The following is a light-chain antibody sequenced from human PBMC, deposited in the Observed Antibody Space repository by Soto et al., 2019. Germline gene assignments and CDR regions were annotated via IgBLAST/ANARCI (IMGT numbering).Light chain of an antibody. CDR1: SSDVGGYNY. Sequence: QSALTQPASVSGSPGQSITISCTGTSSDVGGYNYVSWYQQHPGKAPTLMIYDVSNRPSGVSNRFSGSKSGNTASLTISGLQAEDEADYYCSSYTSGSTLVFGGGTKLTVL. V-gene: IGLV2-14*01. CDR2: DVS. CDR3: SSYTSGSTLV. J-gene: IGLJ2*01.